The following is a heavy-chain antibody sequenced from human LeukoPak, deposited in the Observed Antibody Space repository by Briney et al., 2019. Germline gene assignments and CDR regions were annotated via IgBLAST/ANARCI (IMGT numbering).Heavy chain of an antibody. CDR2: ISWNSGSI. Sequence: PGRSLRLSCAASGFTFDDYAMHWVRQAPGKGLEWVSGISWNSGSIGYADSVKGRFTISRDITKNTLYLQMNSLRAEDTAVYYCAKDGLQFSEWLPPLGYWGQGTLVTVSS. D-gene: IGHD3-3*01. V-gene: IGHV3-9*01. J-gene: IGHJ4*02. CDR3: AKDGLQFSEWLPPLGY. CDR1: GFTFDDYA.